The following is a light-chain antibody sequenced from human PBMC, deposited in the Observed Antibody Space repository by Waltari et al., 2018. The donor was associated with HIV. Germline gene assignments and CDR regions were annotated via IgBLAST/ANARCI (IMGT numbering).Light chain of an antibody. Sequence: VMTQSTATLSASPGQRATLSCRASQSVSSYVAWYQQKPGQAPRLLIYGAATRATGIPARFSGSGSGTEFTLTISSLQSEDFAVYYCQQYNKWPRGTFGGGTKVEVK. V-gene: IGKV3-15*01. CDR2: GAA. J-gene: IGKJ4*01. CDR3: QQYNKWPRGT. CDR1: QSVSSY.